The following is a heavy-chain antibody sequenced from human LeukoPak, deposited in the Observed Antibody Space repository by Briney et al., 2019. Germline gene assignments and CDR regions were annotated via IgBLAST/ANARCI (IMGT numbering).Heavy chain of an antibody. D-gene: IGHD7-27*01. CDR1: GFTFSSYG. J-gene: IGHJ4*02. Sequence: PGGSLRLSCAASGFTFSSYGMHWVRQAPGKGLEWVAVIWYDGSDKYYADSVKGRFTISRDSSKNTLYLQMNSLRAEDTAVYYCAKGKGQNWDPFDYWGQGTLVTVSS. CDR3: AKGKGQNWDPFDY. CDR2: IWYDGSDK. V-gene: IGHV3-33*06.